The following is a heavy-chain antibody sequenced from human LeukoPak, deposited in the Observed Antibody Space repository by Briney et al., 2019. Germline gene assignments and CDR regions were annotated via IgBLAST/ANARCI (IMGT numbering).Heavy chain of an antibody. V-gene: IGHV3-74*01. J-gene: IGHJ4*02. D-gene: IGHD1-1*01. CDR2: LDGDGSTT. CDR1: GFTFSSSW. CDR3: TRGTGTTFDY. Sequence: GGSLRLSCAASGFTFSSSWMHWVRQAPGKGLVWVSRLDGDGSTTTYADSVKGRFTISRGNAKNTLYLQLNSLGAEDTAVYYCTRGTGTTFDYWGQGTLVTVSS.